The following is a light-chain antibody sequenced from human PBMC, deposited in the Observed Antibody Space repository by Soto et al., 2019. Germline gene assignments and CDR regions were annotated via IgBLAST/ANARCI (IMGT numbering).Light chain of an antibody. V-gene: IGKV3-11*01. Sequence: EIVMTQSPATLSLSPGERATLSCRASQSVGKYLVWYQQKPGQAPRLLIYDASNRATGIPARFSGSGSGTDFTLTISSLEPEDFAVYYCQQRSKWPITFGQGTRLEIK. CDR3: QQRSKWPIT. CDR2: DAS. J-gene: IGKJ5*01. CDR1: QSVGKY.